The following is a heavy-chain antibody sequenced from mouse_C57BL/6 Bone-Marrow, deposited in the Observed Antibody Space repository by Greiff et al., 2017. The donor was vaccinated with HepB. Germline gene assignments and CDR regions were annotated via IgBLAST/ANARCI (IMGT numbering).Heavy chain of an antibody. V-gene: IGHV5-16*01. Sequence: EVKVVESEGGLVQPGSSMKLSRTASGFTFSDYYMAWVRQVPEKGLEWVANINYDGSSTYYLDSLKSRFIISGDNAKNILYLQMSSLKSEDTATYYCARDSSGYYFDYWGQGTTLTVSS. CDR2: INYDGSST. D-gene: IGHD3-2*02. CDR3: ARDSSGYYFDY. CDR1: GFTFSDYY. J-gene: IGHJ2*01.